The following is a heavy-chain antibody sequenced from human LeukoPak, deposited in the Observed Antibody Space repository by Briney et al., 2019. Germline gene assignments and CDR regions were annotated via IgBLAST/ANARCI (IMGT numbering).Heavy chain of an antibody. J-gene: IGHJ4*02. CDR1: GFTFSSDS. Sequence: GGSLRLSCAASGFTFSSDSMTWVRQAPGKGLEWVSTINNNGVSTFYADPVRGRFTISRDNSKNTLYLHMNSLSAEDTAVYYRAKDSFSSRWCQGTLVTVSS. V-gene: IGHV3-23*01. D-gene: IGHD2-2*01. CDR3: AKDSFSSR. CDR2: INNNGVST.